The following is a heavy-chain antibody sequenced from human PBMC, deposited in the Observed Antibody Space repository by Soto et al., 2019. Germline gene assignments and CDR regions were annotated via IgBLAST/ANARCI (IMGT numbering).Heavy chain of an antibody. CDR1: GFTFSSYA. Sequence: GGSLRLSCAASGFTFSSYAMSWVRQAPGKGLEWVSAISGSGGSTYYADSVKGPFTISRDNSKNTLYLQMNSLRAEDTAVYYGAKEDGGWNDYYYRMDVWGQGTTVTVSS. CDR2: ISGSGGST. D-gene: IGHD1-1*01. J-gene: IGHJ6*02. CDR3: AKEDGGWNDYYYRMDV. V-gene: IGHV3-23*01.